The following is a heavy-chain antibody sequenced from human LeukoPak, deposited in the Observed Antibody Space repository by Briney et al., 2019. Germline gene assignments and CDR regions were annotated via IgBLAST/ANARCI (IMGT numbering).Heavy chain of an antibody. J-gene: IGHJ4*02. D-gene: IGHD3-22*01. CDR1: GFTFSNFW. V-gene: IGHV3-7*01. CDR3: ATSYDSSGCD. CDR2: IKPDGSIQ. Sequence: GGTLRLSCTASGFTFSNFWMAWVRQAPGKGLEWVANIKPDGSIQFYGDSVKGRFTISRDNAKNSLYLQMNNLRAEDTALYYCATSYDSSGCDWGQGTLVTVSS.